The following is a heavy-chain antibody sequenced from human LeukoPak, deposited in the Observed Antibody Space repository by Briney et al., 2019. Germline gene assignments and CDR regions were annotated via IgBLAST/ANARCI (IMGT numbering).Heavy chain of an antibody. D-gene: IGHD2-21*02. CDR1: GFTFSSYG. Sequence: PGRSLRLSCAASGFTFSSYGMHWVRQAPGKGLEWVAVIWYDGSNKYYADSVKGQFTISRDNSKNTLYLQMNSLRAEDTAVYYCAREQRRVVTATWSYFDYWGQGTLVTVSS. CDR2: IWYDGSNK. V-gene: IGHV3-33*01. CDR3: AREQRRVVTATWSYFDY. J-gene: IGHJ4*02.